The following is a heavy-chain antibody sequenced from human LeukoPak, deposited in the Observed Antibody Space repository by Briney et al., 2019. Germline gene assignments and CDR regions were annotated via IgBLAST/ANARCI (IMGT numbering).Heavy chain of an antibody. Sequence: GGSLRLSCAASGFTFSKYGIHWVRQAPGKGLEWVAVISYDGSNKYYADSVKGRFTISRDNSKNTLYLQMNSLRAEDTAVYYCAKGGRGSGSYFWYFDYWGQGTLVTVSS. CDR1: GFTFSKYG. CDR3: AKGGRGSGSYFWYFDY. J-gene: IGHJ4*02. CDR2: ISYDGSNK. V-gene: IGHV3-30*18. D-gene: IGHD3-10*01.